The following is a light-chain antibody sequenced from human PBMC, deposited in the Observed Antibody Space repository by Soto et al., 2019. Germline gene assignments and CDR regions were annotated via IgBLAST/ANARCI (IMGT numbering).Light chain of an antibody. CDR1: QSVSSN. CDR2: GAS. CDR3: QQYNNWPPLT. Sequence: EIGMTQSPATLSVSRGERATLSCRASQSVSSNLAWYQQKPGQAPRLLIYGASTRATGIPARFSGSGSGTEFTLTISSLQSEDFAVYYCQQYNNWPPLTFGQGTIVDI. J-gene: IGKJ1*01. V-gene: IGKV3-15*01.